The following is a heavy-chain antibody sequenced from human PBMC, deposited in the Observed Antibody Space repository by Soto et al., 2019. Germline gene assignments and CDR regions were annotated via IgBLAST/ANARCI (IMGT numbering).Heavy chain of an antibody. CDR1: GFTFSSYW. J-gene: IGHJ4*02. D-gene: IGHD3-22*01. CDR3: ARASGGYYDSSGYYYATRGPAFDY. Sequence: GGSLGLSCAASGFTFSSYWMSWVRQAPGKGLEWVANIKQDGSEKYYVDSVKGRFTISRDNAKNSLYLQMNSLRAEDTAVYYCARASGGYYDSSGYYYATRGPAFDYWGQGT. CDR2: IKQDGSEK. V-gene: IGHV3-7*01.